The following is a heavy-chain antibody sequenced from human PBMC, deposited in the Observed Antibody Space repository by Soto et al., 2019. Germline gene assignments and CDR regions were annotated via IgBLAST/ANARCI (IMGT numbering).Heavy chain of an antibody. CDR2: ISYDGSNK. Sequence: GGSLRLSCAASGFTFSSYGMHWVRQAPGKGLEWVAVISYDGSNKYYADSVKGRFTISRDNSKNTLYLQMNSLRAEDTAVYYCAKDLYDRDGYKSAVDYWGQGTLVTVSS. V-gene: IGHV3-30*18. CDR1: GFTFSSYG. J-gene: IGHJ4*02. CDR3: AKDLYDRDGYKSAVDY. D-gene: IGHD3-9*01.